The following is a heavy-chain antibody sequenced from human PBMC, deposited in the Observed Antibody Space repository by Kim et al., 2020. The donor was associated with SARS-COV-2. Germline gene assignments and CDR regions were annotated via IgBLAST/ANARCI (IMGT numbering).Heavy chain of an antibody. CDR2: IYYNGNT. J-gene: IGHJ4*02. Sequence: SETLSLTCTVSGGSIRNNNYYWNWIRQHAGKGLEYIGYIYYNGNTYVSPSLKRRVSISVDTSKNQFSLKVTSMTAADTAVYYCVRATAITPRHFDLWCQG. V-gene: IGHV4-31*03. CDR1: GGSIRNNNYY. CDR3: VRATAITPRHFDL. D-gene: IGHD5-18*01.